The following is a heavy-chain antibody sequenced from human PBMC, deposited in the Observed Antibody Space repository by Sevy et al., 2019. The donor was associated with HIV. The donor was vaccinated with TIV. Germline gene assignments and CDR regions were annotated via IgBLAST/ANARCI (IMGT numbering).Heavy chain of an antibody. CDR2: ISSSSYI. Sequence: GGSLRLSCAASGFTFSSYSMNWVRQAPGKGLEWVSSISSSSYIYYADSVKDRFTISRDNAKNSLYLQMNSLRAEDTAVYYCAIILGPGDPYGMDVWGQGTTVTVSS. V-gene: IGHV3-21*01. CDR1: GFTFSSYS. J-gene: IGHJ6*02. D-gene: IGHD1-1*01. CDR3: AIILGPGDPYGMDV.